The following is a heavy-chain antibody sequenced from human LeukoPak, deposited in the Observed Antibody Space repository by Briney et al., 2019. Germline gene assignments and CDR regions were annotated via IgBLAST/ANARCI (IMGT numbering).Heavy chain of an antibody. J-gene: IGHJ6*02. V-gene: IGHV1-8*01. D-gene: IGHD2-15*01. Sequence: ASVKVSYKASGYTFTSYDINWVRQATGQGLEWMGWMNPNSGNTGYAQKFQGRVTMTRNTSISTAYMELSSLRSEDTAVYYCARLEDMVAATASYYYGMDVWGQGTTVTVSS. CDR2: MNPNSGNT. CDR3: ARLEDMVAATASYYYGMDV. CDR1: GYTFTSYD.